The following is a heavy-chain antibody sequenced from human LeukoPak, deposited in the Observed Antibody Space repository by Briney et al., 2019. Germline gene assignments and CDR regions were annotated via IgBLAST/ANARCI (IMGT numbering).Heavy chain of an antibody. CDR2: IWYDGSNK. J-gene: IGHJ4*02. Sequence: PGGSLRLSCAASGFTFSSYGMHWVRQAPGKGLEWVAVIWYDGSNKYYADSVKGRFTISRDNSKNTLYLQMNSLRAEDTAVYYCARNWFSTYFDYWGQGTLVTVSS. D-gene: IGHD3-10*01. CDR3: ARNWFSTYFDY. V-gene: IGHV3-33*01. CDR1: GFTFSSYG.